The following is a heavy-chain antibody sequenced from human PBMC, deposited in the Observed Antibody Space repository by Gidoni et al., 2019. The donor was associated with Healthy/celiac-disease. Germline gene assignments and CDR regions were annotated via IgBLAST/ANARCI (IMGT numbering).Heavy chain of an antibody. D-gene: IGHD6-19*01. CDR3: AKGVVAVAGYYYYGMDV. CDR2: ISYDGSNK. V-gene: IGHV3-30*18. CDR1: GFTFSSYS. Sequence: QVQLVESGGGVVQPGRSLRLSCAASGFTFSSYSMHWFRQAPGKGLEWVAVISYDGSNKYYADSVKGRFTISRDNSKNTLYLQMNSLRAEDTAVYYCAKGVVAVAGYYYYGMDVWGQGTTVTVSS. J-gene: IGHJ6*02.